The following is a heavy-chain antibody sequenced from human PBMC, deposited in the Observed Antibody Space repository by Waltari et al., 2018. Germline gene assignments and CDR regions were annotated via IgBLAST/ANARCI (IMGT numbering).Heavy chain of an antibody. CDR3: AIGNRKDWNQNLYYYYGMDV. D-gene: IGHD1-1*01. V-gene: IGHV1-69*02. Sequence: QVQLVQSGDEVKKPGSSVKVSCKASGGTFSSYTISWVRPAPGQGLEWMGRIIPILGIANYAQKFQGRVTITADKSTSTAYMELSSLRSEDTAVYYCAIGNRKDWNQNLYYYYGMDVWGQGTTVTVSS. J-gene: IGHJ6*02. CDR2: IIPILGIA. CDR1: GGTFSSYT.